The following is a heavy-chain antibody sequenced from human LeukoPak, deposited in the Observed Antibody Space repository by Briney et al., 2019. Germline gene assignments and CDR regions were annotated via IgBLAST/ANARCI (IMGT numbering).Heavy chain of an antibody. CDR2: ISYDESNK. D-gene: IGHD1-26*01. CDR3: ARGSLMWELIDGGWFDP. CDR1: GFTFSSYT. J-gene: IGHJ5*02. Sequence: GGSLRLSCAASGFTFSSYTMHWVRQAPGKGLGWVGVISYDESNKYYADSVKGRFTISRDNSKNTLYLQMNSLRAEDTAVYYCARGSLMWELIDGGWFDPWGQGTLVTVSS. V-gene: IGHV3-30-3*01.